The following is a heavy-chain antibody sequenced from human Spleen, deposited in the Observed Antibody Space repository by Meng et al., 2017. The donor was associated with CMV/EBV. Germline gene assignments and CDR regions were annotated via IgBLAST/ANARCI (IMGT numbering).Heavy chain of an antibody. CDR2: IQVIGHT. J-gene: IGHJ4*02. D-gene: IGHD3-16*01. V-gene: IGHV4-4*07. Sequence: QQEIHASGPGRVQHSVTLSRPCPVPGASIKNYNWHWVRQPAGQGLEWIGLIQVIGHTVYNPSLKSRVTVSLDASKSQFSLTLNSVTAADTATYYCAGSRPGGGACDYWGQGILVTVSS. CDR3: AGSRPGGGACDY. CDR1: GASIKNYN.